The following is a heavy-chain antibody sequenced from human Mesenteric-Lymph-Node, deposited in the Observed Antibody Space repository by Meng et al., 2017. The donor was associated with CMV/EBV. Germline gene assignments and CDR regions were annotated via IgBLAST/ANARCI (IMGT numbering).Heavy chain of an antibody. CDR3: AGDRDWSFDL. CDR1: GFWFTEYT. CDR2: IRYEGGSD. Sequence: GESLKISCAASGFWFTEYTVQWFRQAPGKGLEWVGFIRYEGGSDNYADSLRGRFIISTDKPRNTVHLQMSSLTKDDTAVYYCAGDRDWSFDLWGQGTLVTVSS. V-gene: IGHV3-30*02. J-gene: IGHJ4*02. D-gene: IGHD3-9*01.